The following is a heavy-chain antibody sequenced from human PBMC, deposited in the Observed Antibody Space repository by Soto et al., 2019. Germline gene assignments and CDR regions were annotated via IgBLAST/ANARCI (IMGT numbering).Heavy chain of an antibody. D-gene: IGHD4-4*01. CDR1: GGSISSYY. CDR3: ARIRPQTGRESNYGQTIGSYYYYMDV. V-gene: IGHV4-59*01. CDR2: IYYSGST. J-gene: IGHJ6*03. Sequence: PSETLSLTCTFTGGSISSYYWSWIRQPPGKGLEWIGYIYYSGSTNYNPSLKSRVAISVDTSKNQFSLKLSSVTAADTAVYYCARIRPQTGRESNYGQTIGSYYYYMDVWGKGTTVT.